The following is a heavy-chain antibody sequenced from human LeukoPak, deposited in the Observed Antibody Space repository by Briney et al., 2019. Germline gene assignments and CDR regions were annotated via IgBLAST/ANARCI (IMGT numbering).Heavy chain of an antibody. CDR1: GFTLSKYW. J-gene: IGHJ4*02. Sequence: PGGSLRLSCAAPGFTLSKYWMLWVRQAPGKGLESVSRINTGGTVTTYADSVKGRFTVSRDNADNTMFLQMNSVRDEDTAVYYCATKQWLAPPPDSWGQGTPVTVSS. CDR2: INTGGTVT. CDR3: ATKQWLAPPPDS. V-gene: IGHV3-74*01. D-gene: IGHD6-19*01.